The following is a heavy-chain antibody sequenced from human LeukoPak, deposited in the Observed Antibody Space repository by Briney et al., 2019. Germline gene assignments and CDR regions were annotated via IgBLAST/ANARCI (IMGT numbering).Heavy chain of an antibody. V-gene: IGHV1-69*01. CDR3: ASPRPDVPAAIGLDY. Sequence: ASVKVSCKASGGTFSRFAINWVRQAPGQGLEWLGGIVPMDDISNYAQRFQGRVTITADESTSTAYMELSSLRSEDTAVYYCASPRPDVPAAIGLDYWGQGTLVTVSS. CDR2: IVPMDDIS. J-gene: IGHJ4*02. D-gene: IGHD2-2*01. CDR1: GGTFSRFA.